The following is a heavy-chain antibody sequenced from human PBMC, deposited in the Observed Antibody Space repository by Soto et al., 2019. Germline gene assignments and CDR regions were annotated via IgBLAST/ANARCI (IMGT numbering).Heavy chain of an antibody. CDR1: GFTFDDYA. D-gene: IGHD3-10*01. V-gene: IGHV3-9*01. Sequence: GGSLRLSCAASGFTFDDYAMHWVRQAPGKGLEWVSGISWNSGSIGYADSVKGRFTISRDNAKNSLYLQMNSLRAEDTALYYCAKDITLDMVRGDTTFDYWGQGTLVTVSS. J-gene: IGHJ4*02. CDR3: AKDITLDMVRGDTTFDY. CDR2: ISWNSGSI.